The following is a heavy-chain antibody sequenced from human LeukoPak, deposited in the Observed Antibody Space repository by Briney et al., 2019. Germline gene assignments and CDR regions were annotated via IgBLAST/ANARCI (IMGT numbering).Heavy chain of an antibody. CDR2: IKQDGSEK. Sequence: GGSLSLSCAASGFTFSSYWMSWVRQAPGKGLEWVANIKQDGSEKYYVDSVKGRFTISRDNAKNSLYLQMNSLRAEDTAVYYCATSGPTDNFDYWGQGTLVTVSS. CDR1: GFTFSSYW. J-gene: IGHJ4*02. D-gene: IGHD3-10*01. V-gene: IGHV3-7*03. CDR3: ATSGPTDNFDY.